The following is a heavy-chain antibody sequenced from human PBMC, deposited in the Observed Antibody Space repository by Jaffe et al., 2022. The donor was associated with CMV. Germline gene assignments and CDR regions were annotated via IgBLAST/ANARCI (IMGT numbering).Heavy chain of an antibody. CDR1: GGSFSGYY. CDR2: INHSGST. J-gene: IGHJ6*02. Sequence: QVQLQQWGAGLLKPSETLSLTCAVYGGSFSGYYWSWIRQPPGKGLEWIGEINHSGSTNYNPSLKSRVTISVDTSKNQFSLKLSSVTAADTAVYYCARAEYSSSWSYYYYYAMDVWGQGTTVTVSS. D-gene: IGHD6-13*01. CDR3: ARAEYSSSWSYYYYYAMDV. V-gene: IGHV4-34*01.